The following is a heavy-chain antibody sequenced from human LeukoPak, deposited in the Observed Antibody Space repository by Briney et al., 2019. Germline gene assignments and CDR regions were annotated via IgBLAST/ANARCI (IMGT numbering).Heavy chain of an antibody. J-gene: IGHJ4*02. V-gene: IGHV3-23*01. CDR2: ISGSGGST. CDR1: RFTFSSYA. CDR3: AKAGRVSGSGSYYITPDY. Sequence: GGSLRLSCAASRFTFSSYAMSWVRQAPGKGLEWVSAISGSGGSTYYADSVKGRFTISRDNSKNTLYLQMNSLRAEDTAVYYCAKAGRVSGSGSYYITPDYWGQGTLVTVSS. D-gene: IGHD3-10*01.